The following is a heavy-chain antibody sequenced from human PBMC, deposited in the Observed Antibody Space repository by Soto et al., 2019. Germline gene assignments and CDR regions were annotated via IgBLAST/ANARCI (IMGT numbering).Heavy chain of an antibody. V-gene: IGHV2-5*02. CDR2: IYWDDDK. Sequence: SGPTLVNPTQTLTLTCTFSGFSLRTSGVGVGWIRQPPGKALEWLALIYWDDDKRYSPSLKSRLTITKDTSKNQVVLTMTNMDPVDTATYYCTHIPTSVPQNWLDPRGQGTLVTGSS. D-gene: IGHD2-2*01. CDR1: GFSLRTSGVG. CDR3: THIPTSVPQNWLDP. J-gene: IGHJ5*02.